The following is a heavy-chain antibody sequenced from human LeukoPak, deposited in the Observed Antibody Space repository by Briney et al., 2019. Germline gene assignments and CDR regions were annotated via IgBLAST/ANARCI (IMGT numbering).Heavy chain of an antibody. J-gene: IGHJ4*02. Sequence: GGSLRLSCAASGFTFSSYSMNWVRQAPGKGLEWVSSISSSSSYIYYADPVKGRFTISRDNAKNSLHLQMNSLRAEDTAVYYCARDNLVVGALDWGQGTLVTVSS. V-gene: IGHV3-21*01. D-gene: IGHD1-26*01. CDR2: ISSSSSYI. CDR1: GFTFSSYS. CDR3: ARDNLVVGALD.